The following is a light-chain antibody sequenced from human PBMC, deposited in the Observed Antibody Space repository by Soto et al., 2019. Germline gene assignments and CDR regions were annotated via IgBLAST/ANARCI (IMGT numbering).Light chain of an antibody. V-gene: IGKV1-39*01. CDR3: QHSHSSPYT. J-gene: IGKJ2*01. CDR1: QSVSRY. Sequence: DIQMTQSPSSLSASVGDRVTITCRASQSVSRYLNWYQQKPGRAPKLLISTASSLQSGVPSRFSGSGSETNFTLTISGLQPDDFAVYICQHSHSSPYTFGQGTTVEI. CDR2: TAS.